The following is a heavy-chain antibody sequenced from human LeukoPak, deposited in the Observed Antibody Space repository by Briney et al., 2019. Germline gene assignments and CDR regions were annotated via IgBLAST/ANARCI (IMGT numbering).Heavy chain of an antibody. CDR2: INQDGSEK. J-gene: IGHJ4*02. D-gene: IGHD2-21*02. Sequence: GGSLRLSCAASGFTFSSYWMTWVRQAPGMGPECVADINQDGSEKNYVDSVRGRFTISRDNARNSLYLQLNSLGAEDTAVYYCARTARLLESWGQGTLVTVSS. V-gene: IGHV3-7*01. CDR3: ARTARLLES. CDR1: GFTFSSYW.